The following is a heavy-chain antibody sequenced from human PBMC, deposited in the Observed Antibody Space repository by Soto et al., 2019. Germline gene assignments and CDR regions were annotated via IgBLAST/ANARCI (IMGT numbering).Heavy chain of an antibody. J-gene: IGHJ4*02. CDR3: ARVDKAMVSWGIFDY. CDR2: INPNSGGT. V-gene: IGHV1-2*04. Sequence: ASVKVSCNAPGYTFTGYYMHWVRQAPGQGLEWMGWINPNSGGTNYAQKFQGCVTMTRDTSISTAYMELSRLRSDDTAVYYRARVDKAMVSWGIFDYWGQGILVTVSS. CDR1: GYTFTGYY. D-gene: IGHD5-18*01.